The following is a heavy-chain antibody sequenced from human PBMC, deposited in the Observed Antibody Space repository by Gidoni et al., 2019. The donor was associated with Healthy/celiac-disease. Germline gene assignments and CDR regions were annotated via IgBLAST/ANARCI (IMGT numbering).Heavy chain of an antibody. CDR1: GGLITSGGYY. Sequence: QVQLQESGPGLVKPSQTLSLPCTVSGGLITSGGYYWIWTRQHPGKGLEWIGYIYYSGSTYYNPSLKSRVTISVDTSKNQFSLKLSSVTAADTAVYYCARVSLEGYYYDSSGSWGQGTLVTVSS. CDR3: ARVSLEGYYYDSSGS. D-gene: IGHD3-22*01. CDR2: IYYSGST. V-gene: IGHV4-31*03. J-gene: IGHJ5*02.